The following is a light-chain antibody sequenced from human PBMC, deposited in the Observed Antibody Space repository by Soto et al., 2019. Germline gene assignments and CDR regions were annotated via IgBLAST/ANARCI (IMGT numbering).Light chain of an antibody. V-gene: IGLV2-14*03. CDR3: TSYSSSSTTGV. CDR1: RSDLGGYNY. CDR2: DVDVS. J-gene: IGLJ2*01. Sequence: QSVLTQPASVSWSPGQSITISFTGTRSDLGGYNYVSWYQQHPGKAPKLLVFDVDVSNRPSGVSKRFSGSKSGNTASLTISGLQAEDEADYYCTSYSSSSTTGVFGGGTKLTVL.